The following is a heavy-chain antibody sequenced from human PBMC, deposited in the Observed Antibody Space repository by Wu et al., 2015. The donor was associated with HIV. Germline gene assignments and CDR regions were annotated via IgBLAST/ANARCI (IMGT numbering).Heavy chain of an antibody. Sequence: QVQLVQSGAEVKKPGASVKVSCKASGYTFTGYYMHWVRQAPGQGLEWMGWINPNSGGTDYAQKFQGRVTMTRDTSISTAYMELSRLRSDDTAVYYCARVFNVAVAGTGWFDPWGQGTLVTVSS. V-gene: IGHV1-2*02. J-gene: IGHJ5*02. CDR1: GYTFTGYY. CDR3: ARVFNVAVAGTGWFDP. D-gene: IGHD6-19*01. CDR2: INPNSGGT.